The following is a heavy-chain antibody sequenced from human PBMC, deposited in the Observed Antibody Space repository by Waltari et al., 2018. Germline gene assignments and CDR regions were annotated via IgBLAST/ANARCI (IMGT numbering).Heavy chain of an antibody. J-gene: IGHJ5*02. CDR2: IYYSGST. CDR1: GGSISSYY. V-gene: IGHV4-59*08. D-gene: IGHD6-19*01. Sequence: QVQLQESGPGLVKPSETLSLTCTVSGGSISSYYWSWIRQPPGKGLEWIGYIYYSGSTNYNPPLKSRVTISVDTSKTQFSLKLSSVTAADTAVYYCARHARAVVNWFDPWGQGTLVTVSS. CDR3: ARHARAVVNWFDP.